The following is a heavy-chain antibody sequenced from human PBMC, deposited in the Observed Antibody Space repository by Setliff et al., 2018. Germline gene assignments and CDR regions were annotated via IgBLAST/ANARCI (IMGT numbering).Heavy chain of an antibody. J-gene: IGHJ4*02. CDR1: RLHHQWQIL. Sequence: SETLSPHLHCLWRLHHQWQILLGLDPPAPRAGAGVDCENTYYNPSLKTRVTISVDTSKNQFSLKLSFVTAADTAVYYCARHPSSGSYYGGSIFYFDDWGPEILVTVSS. CDR3: ARHPSSGSYYGGSIFYFDD. D-gene: IGHD1-26*01. CDR2: T. V-gene: IGHV4-39*01.